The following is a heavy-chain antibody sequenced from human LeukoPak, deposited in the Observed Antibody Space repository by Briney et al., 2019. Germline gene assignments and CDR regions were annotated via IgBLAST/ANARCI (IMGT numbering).Heavy chain of an antibody. D-gene: IGHD6-19*01. Sequence: PSETLSLTCAVYGGSFSGYHWSWIRQPPGKGLDWIGEIHYDGTTNYNPSLKNRVTIAVDMSKSQFSVTLTSVTAADTSVYFCARGPHQQWPPMQYWGQGSLVTVSS. J-gene: IGHJ4*02. CDR1: GGSFSGYH. CDR3: ARGPHQQWPPMQY. V-gene: IGHV4-34*01. CDR2: IHYDGTT.